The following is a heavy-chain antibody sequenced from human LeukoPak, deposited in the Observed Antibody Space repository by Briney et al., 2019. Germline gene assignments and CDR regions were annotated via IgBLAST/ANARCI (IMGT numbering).Heavy chain of an antibody. D-gene: IGHD3-3*01. CDR2: ISTGSEFI. Sequence: GGSLRLSCAASGFTFSNYHMNGVRQAPGKGLEWVSSISTGSEFIYYADSVKGRFTISRDNAKNTLYLQMNSLRAEDTAVYYCAKDSLEYDFWSGSHSYYFDYWGQGTLVTVSS. CDR1: GFTFSNYH. V-gene: IGHV3-21*04. CDR3: AKDSLEYDFWSGSHSYYFDY. J-gene: IGHJ4*02.